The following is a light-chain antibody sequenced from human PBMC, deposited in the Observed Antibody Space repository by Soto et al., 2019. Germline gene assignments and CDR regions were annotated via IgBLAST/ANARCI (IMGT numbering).Light chain of an antibody. Sequence: QSALTQPASVSGSPGQSITISCTGTSSDVGGYKYVSWYQQHPGKAPKVMIYEVTNRPSGVSNRFSGSKSGNTASLTISGLQAEDEADYYCSSLTGSSTRVFGGGTKLTVL. CDR3: SSLTGSSTRV. V-gene: IGLV2-14*01. J-gene: IGLJ2*01. CDR2: EVT. CDR1: SSDVGGYKY.